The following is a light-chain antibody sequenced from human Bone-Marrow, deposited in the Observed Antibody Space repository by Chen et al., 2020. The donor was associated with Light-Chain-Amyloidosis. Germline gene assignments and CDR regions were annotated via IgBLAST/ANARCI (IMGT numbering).Light chain of an antibody. CDR3: SSYTITNTLV. V-gene: IGLV2-14*01. J-gene: IGLJ1*01. Sequence: QSALTQPASVSGSPGQSITISCTGTSSDVGGDNHVSWYHQHPDKAPKLMIYEVTNRPSWVPDRFSGSKSDNTASLTISGLQTEDDADYFCSSYTITNTLVFGSGTRVTVL. CDR2: EVT. CDR1: SSDVGGDNH.